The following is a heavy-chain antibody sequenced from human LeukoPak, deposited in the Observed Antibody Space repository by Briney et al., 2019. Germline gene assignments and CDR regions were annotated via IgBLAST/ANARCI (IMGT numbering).Heavy chain of an antibody. Sequence: GASVKVSCKASGYTFTGYYMHWVRQAPGQGLEWMGWINPNSGGTNYAQKFQGRVTMTRDTSISTAYMELSRLRSDDTAVYYCARVRDPLWSRLRYGMDVWGQGTTVTVSS. D-gene: IGHD3-10*01. V-gene: IGHV1-2*02. J-gene: IGHJ6*02. CDR2: INPNSGGT. CDR1: GYTFTGYY. CDR3: ARVRDPLWSRLRYGMDV.